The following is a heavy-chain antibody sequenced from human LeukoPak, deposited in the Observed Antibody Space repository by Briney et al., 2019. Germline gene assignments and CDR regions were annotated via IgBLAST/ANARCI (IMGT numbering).Heavy chain of an antibody. CDR1: GFTFSSYS. CDR2: ISSSSSYI. CDR3: ASHLTSYYYVSSGYNTPLFD. Sequence: GGSLRLSCAAPGFTFSSYSMNWVRQAPGKGLEWVSSISSSSSYIYYADSVKGRFTISRDNAKNSLYLQMNSLRAEDTAVYYCASHLTSYYYVSSGYNTPLFDWGQGTLVTVSS. V-gene: IGHV3-21*01. D-gene: IGHD3-22*01. J-gene: IGHJ4*02.